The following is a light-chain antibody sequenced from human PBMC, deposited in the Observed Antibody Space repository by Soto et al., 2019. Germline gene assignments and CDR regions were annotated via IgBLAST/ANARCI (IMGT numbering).Light chain of an antibody. J-gene: IGLJ2*01. CDR1: SSDVGGYHY. Sequence: QSALTQPASVSGSPGQSITISCTGTSSDVGGYHYVSWYQQHPGKAPKLMIYDVSIRPSGVSNRFSGSKSGNTASLTISGLQAEDEAEYHCSSYTSSTYVVFGGGTKLTVL. CDR2: DVS. V-gene: IGLV2-14*03. CDR3: SSYTSSTYVV.